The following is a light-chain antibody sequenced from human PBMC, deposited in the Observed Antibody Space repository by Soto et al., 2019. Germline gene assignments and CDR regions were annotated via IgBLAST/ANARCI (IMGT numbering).Light chain of an antibody. Sequence: EIVMTQSPAALSVSPGERVTLSCRASESVSSNLAWYQQRPGQTPRLLIYGASIRAPDVPARFSGSGSGTEVTLAISSLQSEDFAVYYCHQYNKWPRTFGQGTKLEIK. J-gene: IGKJ2*01. CDR3: HQYNKWPRT. V-gene: IGKV3-15*01. CDR2: GAS. CDR1: ESVSSN.